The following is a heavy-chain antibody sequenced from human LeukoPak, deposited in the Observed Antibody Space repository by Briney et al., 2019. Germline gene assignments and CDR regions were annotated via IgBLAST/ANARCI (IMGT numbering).Heavy chain of an antibody. Sequence: GGSLRLSCAASGFSFSSYWMHWVRQAPGKGLVWVSRINGDGSTTTNADSLRGRFTISRDNAENTLYLQMNSLRAEDTAVYYCARVVSMVRGASSGMDVWGQGTTVTVSS. CDR2: INGDGSTT. CDR3: ARVVSMVRGASSGMDV. D-gene: IGHD3-10*01. V-gene: IGHV3-74*01. CDR1: GFSFSSYW. J-gene: IGHJ6*02.